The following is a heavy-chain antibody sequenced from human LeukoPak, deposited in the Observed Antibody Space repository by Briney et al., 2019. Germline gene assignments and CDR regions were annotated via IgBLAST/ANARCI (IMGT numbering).Heavy chain of an antibody. CDR2: IWHDGSDR. J-gene: IGHJ4*02. D-gene: IGHD4-23*01. CDR1: GFTFSSYG. CDR3: ARDTNLYGGPRASGGCDD. V-gene: IGHV3-33*01. Sequence: GGSLRLSCAASGFTFSSYGMHWVRQAPGKGLEWVAVIWHDGSDRYYADSVQGRFTISRDNSKNTLYLQMNSLRAEGTAVYYCARDTNLYGGPRASGGCDDWGQGTLVTVSS.